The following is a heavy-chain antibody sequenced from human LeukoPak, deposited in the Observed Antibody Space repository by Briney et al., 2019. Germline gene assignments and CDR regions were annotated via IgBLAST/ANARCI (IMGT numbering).Heavy chain of an antibody. CDR2: IYYSGST. V-gene: IGHV4-39*01. D-gene: IGHD6-13*01. CDR3: ATTIAAAGAEAFDI. J-gene: IGHJ3*02. CDR1: GGSISSRSYY. Sequence: PSETLSLTCSVSGGSISSRSYYWGWIRQPPGKGLEWIGSIYYSGSTYYNPSLKSRVTVSVDTSKNLFSLKLTSVGAADTAVYYCATTIAAAGAEAFDIWGQGTMVTVSS.